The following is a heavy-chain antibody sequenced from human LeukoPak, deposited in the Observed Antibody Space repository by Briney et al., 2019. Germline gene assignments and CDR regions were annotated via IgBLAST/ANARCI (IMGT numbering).Heavy chain of an antibody. CDR1: GFTFSSYA. D-gene: IGHD6-19*01. CDR3: AKDKYSSGWSDAFDI. J-gene: IGHJ3*02. CDR2: ISWNSGSI. V-gene: IGHV3-9*01. Sequence: GGSLGLSCAASGFTFSSYAMSWVRQAPGKGLEWVSGISWNSGSIGYADSVKGRFTISRDNAKNSLYLQMNSLRAEDTALYYCAKDKYSSGWSDAFDIWGQGTMVTVSS.